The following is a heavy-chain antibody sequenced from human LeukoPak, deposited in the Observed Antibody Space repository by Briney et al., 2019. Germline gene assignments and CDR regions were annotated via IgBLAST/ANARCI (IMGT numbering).Heavy chain of an antibody. CDR2: ISGSGGST. V-gene: IGHV3-23*01. CDR3: AKRSPFYFDY. Sequence: GGSLRLSCAASGFTFTSYAMSWVRQAPGKGLDWVSAISGSGGSTYYADSVKGRFTISRDISKNTLYLQMNSLRAEDTAVYYCAKRSPFYFDYWGQGTLVSVSS. J-gene: IGHJ4*02. CDR1: GFTFTSYA.